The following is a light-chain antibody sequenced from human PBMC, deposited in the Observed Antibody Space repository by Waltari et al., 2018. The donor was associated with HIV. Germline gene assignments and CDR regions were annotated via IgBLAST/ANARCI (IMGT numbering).Light chain of an antibody. V-gene: IGKV3-20*01. CDR3: QQYGRT. Sequence: VLTQSPPTLSLSPGDRPTLSCRASQSVNSNYLAWYQQIPGQAPRLLIYGASTRATGIPDRFRGSGSETDFTLTINRLEPEDSAVYYCQQYGRTFGQGTKVEL. J-gene: IGKJ1*01. CDR1: QSVNSNY. CDR2: GAS.